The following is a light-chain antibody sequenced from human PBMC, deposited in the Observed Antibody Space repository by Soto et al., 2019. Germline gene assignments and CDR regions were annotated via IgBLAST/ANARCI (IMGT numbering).Light chain of an antibody. V-gene: IGKV2D-29*01. CDR3: MQSIQLPLT. J-gene: IGKJ4*01. CDR1: QTFLLMDGRPY. Sequence: DIVMTQTHPSLSFPPGRRASISCKFSQTFLLMDGRPYLYWYLQKPGQPPQLLIYEVSNRFSGVPDRFSGSGSGTDFTLKISRVEAEDVGVYYCMQSIQLPLTFGGGTKVEIK. CDR2: EVS.